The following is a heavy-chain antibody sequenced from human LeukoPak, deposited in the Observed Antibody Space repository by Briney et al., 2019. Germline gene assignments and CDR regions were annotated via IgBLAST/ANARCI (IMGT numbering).Heavy chain of an antibody. V-gene: IGHV3-23*01. Sequence: GGSLRLSCAASGFTFSSYAMSWVRQAPGKGLEWVSAISGSGGSTYYADSVKGRFTISRDNSKNTLYLQMNSLRAGDTAVYYCAKDLLPWGRGVKAPSWGQGTLVTVSS. CDR2: ISGSGGST. CDR1: GFTFSSYA. CDR3: AKDLLPWGRGVKAPS. J-gene: IGHJ4*02. D-gene: IGHD3-10*01.